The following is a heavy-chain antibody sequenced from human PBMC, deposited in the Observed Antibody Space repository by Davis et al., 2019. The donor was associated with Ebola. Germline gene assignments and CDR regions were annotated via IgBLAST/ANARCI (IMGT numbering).Heavy chain of an antibody. CDR1: RGSISSSSYY. V-gene: IGHV4-61*05. CDR2: IYYSGNT. J-gene: IGHJ6*02. Sequence: SETLSLTCTVSRGSISSSSYYWGWIRQPPGTGLEWIGYIYYSGNTNYNPSLKSRVTMSVDTSKNQFSLKLSSVTAADTAVYYCARGNYGDYIVLYYYNMDVWGQGTTVTVSS. D-gene: IGHD4-17*01. CDR3: ARGNYGDYIVLYYYNMDV.